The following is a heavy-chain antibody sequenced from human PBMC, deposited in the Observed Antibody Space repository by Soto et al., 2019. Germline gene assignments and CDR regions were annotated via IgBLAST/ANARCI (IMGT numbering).Heavy chain of an antibody. Sequence: GAISWNWIRQSPGKGLEWIGHIYHSGTTNYNPSLESRVTISVDRSKTQFSLRLTSVTAADTAVYYCARGMKGQSGYFHFDSWGQGTLVTVSS. V-gene: IGHV4-30-2*06. D-gene: IGHD3-22*01. J-gene: IGHJ4*02. CDR2: IYHSGTT. CDR1: GAIS. CDR3: ARGMKGQSGYFHFDS.